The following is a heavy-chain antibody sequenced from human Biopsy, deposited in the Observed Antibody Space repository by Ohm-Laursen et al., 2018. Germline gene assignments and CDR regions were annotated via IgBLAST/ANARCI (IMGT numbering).Heavy chain of an antibody. V-gene: IGHV4-34*08. Sequence: TLSLTCAVFGKTFSDYQWSWIRQPPGKGLEWIGQINQPGTTNYNPSLKSRVSISADASKYEFSLRLTSVTAADTAVYLCGNEVHGRDYWGLGAQVTVSS. D-gene: IGHD2-15*01. J-gene: IGHJ4*02. CDR2: INQPGTT. CDR3: GNEVHGRDY. CDR1: GKTFSDYQ.